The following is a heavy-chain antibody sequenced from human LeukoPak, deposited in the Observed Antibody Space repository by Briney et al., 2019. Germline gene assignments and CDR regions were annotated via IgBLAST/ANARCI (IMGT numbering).Heavy chain of an antibody. CDR1: GGSISSRSCY. D-gene: IGHD3-22*01. CDR2: IYYSGST. Sequence: SETLSLTCTVSGGSISSRSCYWGWIRQPPGKGLEWIGTIYYSGSTYYNPSLKSRVTISVDTSKNQFSLKVRSVTAADTAVYYCARERDFYDSSGSPSYWGQGTLVIVSS. J-gene: IGHJ4*02. V-gene: IGHV4-39*07. CDR3: ARERDFYDSSGSPSY.